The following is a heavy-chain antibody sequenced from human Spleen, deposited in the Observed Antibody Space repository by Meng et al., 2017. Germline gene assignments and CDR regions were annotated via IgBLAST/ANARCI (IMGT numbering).Heavy chain of an antibody. J-gene: IGHJ4*02. D-gene: IGHD3-10*01. V-gene: IGHV3-7*01. Sequence: GESLKISCAASGFSFSTSWMGWVRQAPGKGLEWVTNIKQDGSEKYYVDSVKGRFTISRDNARNSLYLQMNSLGAEDTAVYYCARWGHYCIDYWGQGTLVTVSS. CDR2: IKQDGSEK. CDR1: GFSFSTSW. CDR3: ARWGHYCIDY.